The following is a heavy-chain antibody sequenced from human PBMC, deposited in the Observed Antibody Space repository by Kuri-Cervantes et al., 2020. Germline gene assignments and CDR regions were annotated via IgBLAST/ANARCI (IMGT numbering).Heavy chain of an antibody. CDR1: GYTFTSYD. V-gene: IGHV1-8*02. D-gene: IGHD5-18*01. Sequence: ASVKVSCKASGYTFTSYDINWVRQATGQGLEWMGWVNPNSGNTGYAQKFQGRVTMTRNTSISTALMELSSLRSEDTAVYYCARAEVDTAMVTSYYYYYMDVWGKGTTVTVSS. J-gene: IGHJ6*03. CDR2: VNPNSGNT. CDR3: ARAEVDTAMVTSYYYYYMDV.